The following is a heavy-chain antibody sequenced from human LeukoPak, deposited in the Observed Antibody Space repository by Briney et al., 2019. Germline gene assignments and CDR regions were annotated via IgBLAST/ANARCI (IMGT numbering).Heavy chain of an antibody. J-gene: IGHJ4*02. Sequence: ASVKVSCKASGGTFSSYAISWVRQAPGQGLEWMGRIIPILGIANYAQKFQGRVTITADKSTSTAYMELSSLRSEDTAVYYCARASRRGYSPFDYWGQGTLVTVSS. D-gene: IGHD3-22*01. V-gene: IGHV1-69*04. CDR2: IIPILGIA. CDR1: GGTFSSYA. CDR3: ARASRRGYSPFDY.